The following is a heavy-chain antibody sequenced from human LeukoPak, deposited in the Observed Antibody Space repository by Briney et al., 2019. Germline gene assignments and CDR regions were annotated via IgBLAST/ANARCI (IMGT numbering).Heavy chain of an antibody. CDR2: IIPIFGTA. J-gene: IGHJ4*02. D-gene: IGHD3-9*01. Sequence: SVKVSCKASGGTFSSYAISWVRQAPGQGLEWMGGIIPIFGTANYAQKFQGRVTITTDESTSTAYMELSSLRSEDTAVYYCARSPGGVLTGYSPYYFDYWGQETLVTVSS. CDR1: GGTFSSYA. V-gene: IGHV1-69*05. CDR3: ARSPGGVLTGYSPYYFDY.